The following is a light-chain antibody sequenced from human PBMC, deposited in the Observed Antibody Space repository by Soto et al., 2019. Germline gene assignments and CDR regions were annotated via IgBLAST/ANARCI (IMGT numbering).Light chain of an antibody. V-gene: IGKV3-20*01. CDR2: GAS. CDR3: QQYGSSPLT. CDR1: QSVSSSF. J-gene: IGKJ4*01. Sequence: EIVLTQSPGTLSLSPGERATISCRASQSVSSSFLAWYQQKPGQAPRLLIYGASSRATGIPDRFSGSGSGTDFTLTISRLEPEAVAVYYCQQYGSSPLTFGGGTKVEIK.